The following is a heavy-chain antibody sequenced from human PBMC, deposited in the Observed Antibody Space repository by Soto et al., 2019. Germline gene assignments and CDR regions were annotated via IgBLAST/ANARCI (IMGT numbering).Heavy chain of an antibody. CDR3: ARGRGYSGQRRRWFDP. CDR1: GGSISTYY. J-gene: IGHJ5*02. Sequence: QLQLQESGPGLVKPSETLSLTCTVSGGSISTYYWNWIRQPPGKGLEWIGDIYYSGRTNYNPSLKSRVAISVDMSKNQFSLNLSSVTPADTAVYYCARGRGYSGQRRRWFDPWGQGTLVTVSS. V-gene: IGHV4-59*01. CDR2: IYYSGRT. D-gene: IGHD5-12*01.